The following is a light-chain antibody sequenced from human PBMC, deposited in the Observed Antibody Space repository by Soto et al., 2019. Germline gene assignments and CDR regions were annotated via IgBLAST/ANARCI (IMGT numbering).Light chain of an antibody. J-gene: IGKJ5*01. CDR1: QSINSY. CDR3: QKRNEWPLT. CDR2: DAS. V-gene: IGKV3-11*01. Sequence: EIVLTQSPVSLSLSPVAMATLSCRASQSINSYLAWYQQKPGQAPRLFIYDASNRATGIPARFSGSGSGTDFTLTISSLEPEDFAVYYCQKRNEWPLTFGKGKRREIK.